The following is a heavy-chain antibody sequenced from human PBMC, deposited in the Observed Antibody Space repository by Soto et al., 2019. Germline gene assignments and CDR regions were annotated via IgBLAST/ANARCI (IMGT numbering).Heavy chain of an antibody. CDR1: RFTFINFA. Sequence: GGSLRLSGAASRFTFINFAMSWVRQAPGKGLEWVSTITGTSANTYYTDSVKGRFAISRDNSQNTLYLQMNSLTTEDTAVYYCAKGGATYGLLTHDYWGQGTLVTVSS. CDR3: AKGGATYGLLTHDY. J-gene: IGHJ4*02. CDR2: ITGTSANT. D-gene: IGHD3-9*01. V-gene: IGHV3-23*01.